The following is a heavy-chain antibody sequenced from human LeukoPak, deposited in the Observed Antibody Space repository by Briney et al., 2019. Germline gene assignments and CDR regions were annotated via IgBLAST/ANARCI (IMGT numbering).Heavy chain of an antibody. CDR2: IYPSRTT. V-gene: IGHV4-4*07. D-gene: IGHD5-12*01. Sequence: SETLSLTCTVSGGSISSYYWSWIRQPAGKGLEWIGRIYPSRTTNYNPSLKSRVTMSVDTSKNQFSLKLSSVTAADTAVYYCARGQELRSGYGNYYYYYYMDVWGKGTTVTVSS. J-gene: IGHJ6*03. CDR1: GGSISSYY. CDR3: ARGQELRSGYGNYYYYYYMDV.